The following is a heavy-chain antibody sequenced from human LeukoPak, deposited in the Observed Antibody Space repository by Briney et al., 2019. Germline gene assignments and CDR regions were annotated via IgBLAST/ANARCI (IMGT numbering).Heavy chain of an antibody. D-gene: IGHD2-2*01. Sequence: GESLKISCKGSGYSFTSYWIGWVRQMPGKGLEWTGIIYPGDSDTRYSPSFQGQVTISADKSISTAYLQWSSLKASDTAMYYCARRRYCSSTSCYFEGYYFDYWGQGTLVTVSS. CDR1: GYSFTSYW. J-gene: IGHJ4*02. CDR3: ARRRYCSSTSCYFEGYYFDY. CDR2: IYPGDSDT. V-gene: IGHV5-51*01.